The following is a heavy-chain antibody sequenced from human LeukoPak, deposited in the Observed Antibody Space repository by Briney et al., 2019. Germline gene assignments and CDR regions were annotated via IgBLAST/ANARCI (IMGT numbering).Heavy chain of an antibody. CDR2: IYTSGSN. D-gene: IGHD6-6*01. CDR1: GGSISSGSYY. Sequence: PSETLSLTCTVSGGSISSGSYYWTWIRQPAGKGLEWISRIYTSGSNNYNPSLKSRVTISVDTSKNQFSLRLSPVTAADTAVYYCARGDTVAARPGRFDYWGQGTLVTVSS. CDR3: ARGDTVAARPGRFDY. J-gene: IGHJ4*02. V-gene: IGHV4-61*02.